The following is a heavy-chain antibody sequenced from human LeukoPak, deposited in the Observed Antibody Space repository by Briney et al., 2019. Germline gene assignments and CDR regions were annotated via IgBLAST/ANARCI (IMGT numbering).Heavy chain of an antibody. J-gene: IGHJ5*02. D-gene: IGHD3-3*01. CDR1: GYTFTSYD. V-gene: IGHV1-8*01. CDR2: MNPNSGNT. CDR3: ARARVEDYDFWSGYYMSRFDP. Sequence: GASVKVSXKASGYTFTSYDINWVRQATGQGLEWMGWMNPNSGNTGYAQKFQGRVTMTRNTSISTAYMELSSLRSEDTAVYYCARARVEDYDFWSGYYMSRFDPWGQGTLVTVSS.